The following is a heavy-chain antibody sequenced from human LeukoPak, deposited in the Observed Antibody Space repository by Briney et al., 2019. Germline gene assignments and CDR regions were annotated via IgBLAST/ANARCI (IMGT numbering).Heavy chain of an antibody. Sequence: PSETLSLTCTVSGGSISSSSYYWGWIRQPPGKGLEWIGSIYYRGSTYYNPSLKSRVTISVDTSKNQFSLKLSSVTAADTAVYYCARHCAVESLFDPWGQGTLVTVSS. J-gene: IGHJ5*02. V-gene: IGHV4-39*01. CDR2: IYYRGST. D-gene: IGHD4-23*01. CDR1: GGSISSSSYY. CDR3: ARHCAVESLFDP.